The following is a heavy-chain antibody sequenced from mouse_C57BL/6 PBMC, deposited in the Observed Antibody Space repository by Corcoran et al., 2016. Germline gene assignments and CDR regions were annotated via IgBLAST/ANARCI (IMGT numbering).Heavy chain of an antibody. J-gene: IGHJ4*01. D-gene: IGHD1-1*01. CDR2: IYPGDGDT. V-gene: IGHV1-80*01. CDR1: GYAFSSYW. CDR3: AGLLRNDAMDY. Sequence: QVQLQQSGAELVKPGASVKISCKASGYAFSSYWMNWVKQRPGKGLEWIGQIYPGDGDTNYNGKFKGKATLTADKSSSTAYMQLSSLTSEDSAVYFCAGLLRNDAMDYWGQGTSVTVSS.